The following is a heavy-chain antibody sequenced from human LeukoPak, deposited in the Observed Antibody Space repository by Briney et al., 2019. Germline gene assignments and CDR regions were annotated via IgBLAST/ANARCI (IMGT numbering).Heavy chain of an antibody. CDR2: ISYDGSNK. CDR1: GFTFSSYA. CDR3: ARDRAGDFWSGGYYYYYGMDV. D-gene: IGHD3-3*01. J-gene: IGHJ6*02. V-gene: IGHV3-30-3*01. Sequence: GGSLRLSCAASGFTFSSYAMHWVRQAPGKGLEWVAVISYDGSNKYYADSVKGRFTISRDNSKNTLYLQMNSLRAEDTAVYYCARDRAGDFWSGGYYYYYGMDVWGQGTTVAVSS.